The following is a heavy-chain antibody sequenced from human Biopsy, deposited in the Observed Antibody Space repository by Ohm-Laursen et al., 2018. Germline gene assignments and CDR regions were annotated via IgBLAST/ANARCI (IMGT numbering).Heavy chain of an antibody. CDR1: GYTLTELS. J-gene: IGHJ3*01. CDR3: VGGQRGPPIGVTVPGDAFDL. D-gene: IGHD1-26*01. CDR2: RIPYFNTI. V-gene: IGHV1-24*01. Sequence: SVKVSCNVSGYTLTELSMHWARQAPGQGLEWMGGRIPYFNTIYYARNFQDRAVITADRSARTTDMQLSGLRPDDTAVYYCVGGQRGPPIGVTVPGDAFDLWGPGTMVTVSP.